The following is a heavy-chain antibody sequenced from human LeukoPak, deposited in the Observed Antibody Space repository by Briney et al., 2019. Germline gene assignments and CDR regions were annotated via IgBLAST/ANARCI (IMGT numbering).Heavy chain of an antibody. CDR3: ARGPPYYSYGSRLTSRIFDY. V-gene: IGHV4-34*01. D-gene: IGHD5-18*01. Sequence: PSETLSLTCAVYGGSFSGYYWSWIRQPPGKGLEWIGEINHSGSTNYNPSLKSRVTISVDTSKNQFSLKLSSVTAADTAVYYCARGPPYYSYGSRLTSRIFDYWGQGTLVTVSS. CDR2: INHSGST. CDR1: GGSFSGYY. J-gene: IGHJ4*02.